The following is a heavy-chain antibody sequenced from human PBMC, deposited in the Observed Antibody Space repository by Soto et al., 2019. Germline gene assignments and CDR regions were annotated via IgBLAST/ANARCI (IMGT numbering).Heavy chain of an antibody. CDR2: IIPMVGST. CDR3: TRITAPYYYFGMDV. Sequence: VQLVQSGAEVKEPGSSVKVSCKASGGTFNNYAISWVRQAPGQGLEWMGGIIPMVGSTVYAHQFQGRVTITADRSTSIAFMQLISLRSEDTALYFCTRITAPYYYFGMDVWGQGTAVTVAS. D-gene: IGHD1-20*01. V-gene: IGHV1-69*06. CDR1: GGTFNNYA. J-gene: IGHJ6*02.